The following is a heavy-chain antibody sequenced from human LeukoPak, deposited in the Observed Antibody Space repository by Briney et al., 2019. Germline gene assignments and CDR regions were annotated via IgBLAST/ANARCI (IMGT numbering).Heavy chain of an antibody. CDR1: GFTFSSYG. V-gene: IGHV3-30*18. CDR3: AKVPEYSGYDYSDY. Sequence: PGRSLRLSCAASGFTFSSYGMHWVRQAPGKGLEWVAVISYDGSNKYYADSVKGRFTISRDNSKNTLYLQMNSLRAEDTAVYYCAKVPEYSGYDYSDYWGQGTLVTVSS. J-gene: IGHJ4*02. D-gene: IGHD5-12*01. CDR2: ISYDGSNK.